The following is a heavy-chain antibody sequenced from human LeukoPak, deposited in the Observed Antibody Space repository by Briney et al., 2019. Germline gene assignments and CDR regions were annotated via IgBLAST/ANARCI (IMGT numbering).Heavy chain of an antibody. V-gene: IGHV1-69*05. CDR1: GYTFSAYD. D-gene: IGHD2-2*01. CDR3: ARGPCSSTSCLNWFDP. Sequence: ASVKVSCKASGYTFSAYDINWVRQAPGQGLEWMGGIIPIFGTANYAQKFQGRVTITTDESTSTAYMELSSLRSEDTAVYYCARGPCSSTSCLNWFDPWGQGTLVTVSS. J-gene: IGHJ5*02. CDR2: IIPIFGTA.